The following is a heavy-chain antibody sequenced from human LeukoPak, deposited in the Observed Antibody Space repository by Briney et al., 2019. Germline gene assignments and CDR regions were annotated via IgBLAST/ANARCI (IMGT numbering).Heavy chain of an antibody. CDR3: AKEYSGYDFDY. V-gene: IGHV3-9*01. CDR2: ISWNSGSI. Sequence: PGRSLRLSCAASGFTFDDYAMHWVRQAPGKGLEWVSGISWNSGSIGYADSVKGRFTISRDNAKNSLYLQMDSLRAEDTALYYCAKEYSGYDFDYWGQGTLVTVSS. J-gene: IGHJ4*02. D-gene: IGHD5-12*01. CDR1: GFTFDDYA.